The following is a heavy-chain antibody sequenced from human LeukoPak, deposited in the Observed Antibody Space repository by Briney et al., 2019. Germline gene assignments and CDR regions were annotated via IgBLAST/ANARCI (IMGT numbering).Heavy chain of an antibody. CDR2: ISGSGGDT. Sequence: GGSLRLSCEASGFTFTTYWLGWVRQAPGKGLEWVSSISGSGGDTFYVDSVKGRFIISRDNSRNTLYLQMHSLRAEDTAVYYCAKDRPYISSWYGCSTPWGQGTLVTVSS. V-gene: IGHV3-23*01. CDR3: AKDRPYISSWYGCSTP. CDR1: GFTFTTYW. D-gene: IGHD2-2*01. J-gene: IGHJ5*02.